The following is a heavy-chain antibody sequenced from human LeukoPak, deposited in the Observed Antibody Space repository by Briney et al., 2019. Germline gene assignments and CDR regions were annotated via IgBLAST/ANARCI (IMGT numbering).Heavy chain of an antibody. CDR1: GFTFSNSD. J-gene: IGHJ4*02. Sequence: GGSLRLSCAASGFTFSNSDMNWVRQAPGKGLEWVSGVSLNGSRTHYADSVKGRFIISTDNSRNFLYQQQNSRRPEDMAVYYCVGNLHDYGDGGYWGQGTLVTVSS. V-gene: IGHV3-19*01. CDR3: VGNLHDYGDGGY. D-gene: IGHD4-17*01. CDR2: VSLNGSRT.